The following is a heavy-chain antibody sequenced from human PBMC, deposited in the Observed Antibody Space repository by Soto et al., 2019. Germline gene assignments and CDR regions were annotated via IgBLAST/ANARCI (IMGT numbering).Heavy chain of an antibody. CDR1: GGSISSSSYY. CDR2: IYYSGST. V-gene: IGHV4-39*01. Sequence: SETLSLTCTVSGGSISSSSYYWGWIRQPPGKGLEWIGSIYYSGSTYYNPSLKSRVTISVDTSKNQFSLKLSSVTAADTAVYYCARHGDFWSGYYDGEDWFDPWGQGTLVTVSS. J-gene: IGHJ5*02. D-gene: IGHD3-3*01. CDR3: ARHGDFWSGYYDGEDWFDP.